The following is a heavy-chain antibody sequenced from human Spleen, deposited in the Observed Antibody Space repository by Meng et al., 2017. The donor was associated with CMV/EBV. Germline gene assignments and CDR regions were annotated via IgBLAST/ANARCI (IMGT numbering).Heavy chain of an antibody. V-gene: IGHV4-34*01. CDR1: GASVTYYY. CDR2: INHSGST. Sequence: GSLRLSCSVSGASVTYYYWSWIRQPPGKGLEWIGEINHSGSTTYNPSLKSQVTISVDTSKNQFSLKLSSVSAADTAIYYCARRKVGDGFDIWGQGTMVTVSS. J-gene: IGHJ3*02. CDR3: ARRKVGDGFDI.